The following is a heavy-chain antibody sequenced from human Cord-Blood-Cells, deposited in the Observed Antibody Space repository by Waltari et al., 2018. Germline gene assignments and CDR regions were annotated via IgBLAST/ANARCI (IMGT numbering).Heavy chain of an antibody. CDR3: ARDRVVVVPAATSYWYFDL. J-gene: IGHJ2*01. D-gene: IGHD2-2*01. V-gene: IGHV4-38-2*02. CDR2: IYHSGST. CDR1: GYSISSGYY. Sequence: QVQLQESGPGLVKPSETLSLTCAVSGYSISSGYYWGWIRQPPGTGLEWIGSIYHSGSTYYNPSLKSRVTISVDTSKNQFSLKLSSVTAADTAVYYCARDRVVVVPAATSYWYFDLWGRGTLVTVSS.